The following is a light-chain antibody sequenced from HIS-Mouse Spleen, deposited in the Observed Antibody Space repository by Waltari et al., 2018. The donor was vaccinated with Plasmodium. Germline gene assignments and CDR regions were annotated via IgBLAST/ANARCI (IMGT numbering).Light chain of an antibody. Sequence: AIRMTQPPSSLSASTGDRVTITCRASQGISSYLAWYQQKPGKAPKLLIYAASTLQSGVPSRFSGSGSGTDFTLTISCLQSEDFATYYCQQYYSYPYTFCQGTKLEIK. CDR2: AAS. CDR1: QGISSY. V-gene: IGKV1-8*01. J-gene: IGKJ2*01. CDR3: QQYYSYPYT.